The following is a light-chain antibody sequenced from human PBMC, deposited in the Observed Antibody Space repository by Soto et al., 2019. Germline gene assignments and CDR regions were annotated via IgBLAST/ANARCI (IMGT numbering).Light chain of an antibody. CDR2: DVT. Sequence: QSALTQPASVSGSPGQSITISCTGTSSDVGAYNYVSWYQQHPGKAPKVMIYDVTNRPSQVSNRFSGSKSGNTASLIISGLQAEDEAHYYCSSFTSSSTWVFGGGTKLTVL. V-gene: IGLV2-14*01. CDR3: SSFTSSSTWV. CDR1: SSDVGAYNY. J-gene: IGLJ3*02.